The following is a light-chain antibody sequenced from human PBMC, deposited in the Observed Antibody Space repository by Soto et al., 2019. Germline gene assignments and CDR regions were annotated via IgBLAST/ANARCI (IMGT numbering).Light chain of an antibody. CDR2: RNN. CDR3: AAWDDSLSGPV. Sequence: QSVLTQPPSASGTPGQRVTISCPGSSSNIGSNYVYWYQQLPGTAPKLLLYRNNQRPSGVPDRFSGSKSGTSASLAISGLRSEDEADYYCAAWDDSLSGPVFGGGTKLTVL. V-gene: IGLV1-47*01. J-gene: IGLJ2*01. CDR1: SSNIGSNY.